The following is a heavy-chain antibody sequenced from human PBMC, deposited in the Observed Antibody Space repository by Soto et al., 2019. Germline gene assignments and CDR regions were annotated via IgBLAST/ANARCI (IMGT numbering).Heavy chain of an antibody. V-gene: IGHV3-74*01. CDR2: INSDGSST. CDR1: GFTFSSYW. CDR3: ARLSGTTPPPENAFDI. D-gene: IGHD1-1*01. Sequence: GGSLRLSCAASGFTFSSYWMHWVRQAPGKGLVWVSRINSDGSSTSYADSVKGRFTISRDNAKNTLYLQMNSLRAEDTAVYYCARLSGTTPPPENAFDIWGQGTMVTVSS. J-gene: IGHJ3*02.